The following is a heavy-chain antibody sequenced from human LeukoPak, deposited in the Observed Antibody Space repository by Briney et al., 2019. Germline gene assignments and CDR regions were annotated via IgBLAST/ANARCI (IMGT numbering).Heavy chain of an antibody. CDR2: ISSSGSTI. CDR1: GFTFSSYE. V-gene: IGHV3-48*03. J-gene: IGHJ6*04. CDR3: ARDLGFGELLSDYYYYYGMDV. Sequence: GGSLRLSCAASGFTFSSYEMNWVRQAPGKGLEWVSYISSSGSTIYYADSVKGRFTISRDNAKNSLYLQMNSLRAEDTAVYYCARDLGFGELLSDYYYYYGMDVWGKGTTGTVSS. D-gene: IGHD3-10*01.